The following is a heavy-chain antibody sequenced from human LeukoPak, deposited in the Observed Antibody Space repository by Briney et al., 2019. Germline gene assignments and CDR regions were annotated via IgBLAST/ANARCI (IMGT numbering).Heavy chain of an antibody. V-gene: IGHV3-23*01. D-gene: IGHD3-10*01. J-gene: IGHJ4*02. CDR1: GFTFSSYA. CDR3: ARLWFGESVDY. Sequence: PGGSLRLSCAASGFTFSSYAVSWVRQAPGKGLAWVSAISDSGGSTQYADSVKGRFTISRDNSKNTLYLQMNSLRAEDTAVYYCARLWFGESVDYWGQGTLVTVSS. CDR2: ISDSGGST.